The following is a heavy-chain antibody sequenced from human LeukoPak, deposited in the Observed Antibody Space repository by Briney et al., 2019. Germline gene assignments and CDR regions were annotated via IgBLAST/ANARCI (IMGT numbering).Heavy chain of an antibody. CDR3: ARDLRGYSSSWHYFDY. J-gene: IGHJ4*02. CDR2: IKQDGSEK. V-gene: IGHV3-7*01. D-gene: IGHD6-13*01. CDR1: GFTFSSYW. Sequence: AGGSLRLSCAASGFTFSSYWVSWVRQAPGKGLEWVANIKQDGSEKYYVDSVKGRFTISRDNAKNSLYLQMNSLRAEDTAVYYCARDLRGYSSSWHYFDYWGQGTLVTVSS.